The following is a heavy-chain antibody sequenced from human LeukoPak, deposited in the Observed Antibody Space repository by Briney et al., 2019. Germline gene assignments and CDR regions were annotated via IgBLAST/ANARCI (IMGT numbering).Heavy chain of an antibody. CDR2: MVDDGNKK. Sequence: GGSLRLSCAASGFTFGNYWMNWVRQAPGKGLEWVANMVDDGNKKNYVDSVKGRFTISRNNVKNSLYLQMNSLRVEDTAVYYCARGQGIALWGQGTLVTVSS. CDR3: ARGQGIAL. D-gene: IGHD6-13*01. V-gene: IGHV3-7*01. J-gene: IGHJ4*02. CDR1: GFTFGNYW.